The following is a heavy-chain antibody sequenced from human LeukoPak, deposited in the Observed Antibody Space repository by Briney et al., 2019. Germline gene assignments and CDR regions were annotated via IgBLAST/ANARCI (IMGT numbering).Heavy chain of an antibody. D-gene: IGHD3-22*01. CDR3: ARVREFYDSSGYYWGGAFDI. V-gene: IGHV3-9*01. J-gene: IGHJ3*02. CDR2: ISWNSGSI. CDR1: GLTFENYD. Sequence: PGGSLRLSCAASGLTFENYDMHWVRQVPGKGLEWVSGISWNSGSIGYADSVKGRFTISRDNSKNTPYLQMNSLRAEDTAVYYCARVREFYDSSGYYWGGAFDIWGQGTMVTVSS.